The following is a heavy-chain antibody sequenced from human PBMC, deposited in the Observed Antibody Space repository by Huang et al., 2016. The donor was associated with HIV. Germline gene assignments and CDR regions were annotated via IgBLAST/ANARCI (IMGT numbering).Heavy chain of an antibody. J-gene: IGHJ4*02. CDR2: IYYSEST. D-gene: IGHD3-10*01. V-gene: IGHV4-39*02. CDR1: GGSIRSDNYY. Sequence: QLQLQESGPGLVKPSETLSLTCTVSGGSIRSDNYYWGWIRQPPGTGLEGIGSIYYSESTTYNPSLKRRVTITVDTSKNNFSLRMRSVTAAETAVYYCARLPGSITMIRGVITDPYWGQGTLVTVSS. CDR3: ARLPGSITMIRGVITDPY.